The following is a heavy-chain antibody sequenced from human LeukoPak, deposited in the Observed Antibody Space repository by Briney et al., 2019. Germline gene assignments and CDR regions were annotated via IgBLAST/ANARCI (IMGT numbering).Heavy chain of an antibody. Sequence: GGSLRLSCAASGFTFSNYWMSWVRQAPGKGLEWVANIKQDGSEKYYVDSVKGRFTISRDNAKNSLYLQMNSLRDEDTALYYCARVEGRVTTSRGSFWGQGTLVTVSS. CDR2: IKQDGSEK. J-gene: IGHJ4*02. V-gene: IGHV3-7*01. D-gene: IGHD4-4*01. CDR3: ARVEGRVTTSRGSF. CDR1: GFTFSNYW.